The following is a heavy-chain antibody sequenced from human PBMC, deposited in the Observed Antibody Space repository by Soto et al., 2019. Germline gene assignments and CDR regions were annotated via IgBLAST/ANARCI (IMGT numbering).Heavy chain of an antibody. CDR3: ARGEGITTFGVYGFDV. V-gene: IGHV5-10-1*01. CDR1: GYRFTSHW. CDR2: TDPSDSFT. Sequence: PGESLKISCKGSGYRFTSHWISWLRQMPGKGLEWMGRTDPSDSFTQYNPSFQGHVTTSGDKSLSTAYLQWSSLKASDTAIYYCARGEGITTFGVYGFDVWGQGASVTVSS. J-gene: IGHJ6*02. D-gene: IGHD3-3*01.